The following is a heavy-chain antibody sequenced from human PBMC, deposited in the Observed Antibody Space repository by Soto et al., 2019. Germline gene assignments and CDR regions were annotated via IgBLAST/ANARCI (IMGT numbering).Heavy chain of an antibody. CDR2: FYYSENT. V-gene: IGHV4-39*01. J-gene: IGHJ6*02. CDR1: GGSISSKSYS. Sequence: SETLSLTCSVSGGSISSKSYSWGWIRQPPGKGLEWIGTFYYSENTYYNPSLKSRVTISVDTSKNQFSLKLSSVTAADTAVYYCAKLAGYCSGNSCHGDYAMDFWAQGTTVTVSS. CDR3: AKLAGYCSGNSCHGDYAMDF. D-gene: IGHD2-2*01.